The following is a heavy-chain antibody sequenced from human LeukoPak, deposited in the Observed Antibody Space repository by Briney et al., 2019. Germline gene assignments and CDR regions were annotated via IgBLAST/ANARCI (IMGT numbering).Heavy chain of an antibody. CDR3: AREPGTDYRKYYFDY. CDR1: GFTFSSYW. Sequence: GGSLRLSCAASGFTFSSYWMHWVRQAPGKGLVWVSRINSDGSSTSYADSVKGRFTISRDNSKNTLYLQMDSLRAEDTAVYYCAREPGTDYRKYYFDYWGQGTLVTVSP. D-gene: IGHD1-14*01. CDR2: INSDGSST. J-gene: IGHJ4*02. V-gene: IGHV3-74*01.